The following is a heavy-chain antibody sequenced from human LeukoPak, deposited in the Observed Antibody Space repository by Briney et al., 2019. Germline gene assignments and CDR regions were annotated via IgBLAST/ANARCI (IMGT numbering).Heavy chain of an antibody. CDR2: IKQDGSEK. CDR1: GFTFSNYW. D-gene: IGHD1-26*01. Sequence: GGSLRLSCVASGFTFSNYWMSWVRQAPGKGLEWVANIKQDGSEKYYVDSVKGRFTISRDNAKKSLYLQMNSLRAEDTAVYYCARAGSYRFDYWGLGTLVTVSS. J-gene: IGHJ4*02. CDR3: ARAGSYRFDY. V-gene: IGHV3-7*01.